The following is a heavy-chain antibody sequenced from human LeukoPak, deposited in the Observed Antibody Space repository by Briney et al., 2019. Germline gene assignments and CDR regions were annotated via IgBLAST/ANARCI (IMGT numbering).Heavy chain of an antibody. Sequence: GGSLRLSCAASGFTFSSYAMHWVRQAPGKGLEWVAVISYDGSNKYYADSVKGRFTISRDNSKNTLYLQMNSLRAEDTAVYYCAGAPGATINFDYWGQGTLVTVSS. D-gene: IGHD1-26*01. J-gene: IGHJ4*02. CDR1: GFTFSSYA. CDR3: AGAPGATINFDY. V-gene: IGHV3-30*04. CDR2: ISYDGSNK.